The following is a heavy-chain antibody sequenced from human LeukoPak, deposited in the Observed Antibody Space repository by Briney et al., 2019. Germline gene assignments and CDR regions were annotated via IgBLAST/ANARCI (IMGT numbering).Heavy chain of an antibody. Sequence: GGSLRLSCGASGFTFSDYYMTWIRQAPGKGLEWVSYMSSGGSTIYYADSVKGRFTISRDNAKNSLYLQMNSLRAEDTAVYYCARDEEPPMERPIPMAGYYYYGMDVWGQGTTVTVSS. CDR1: GFTFSDYY. V-gene: IGHV3-11*01. J-gene: IGHJ6*02. D-gene: IGHD1-14*01. CDR3: ARDEEPPMERPIPMAGYYYYGMDV. CDR2: MSSGGSTI.